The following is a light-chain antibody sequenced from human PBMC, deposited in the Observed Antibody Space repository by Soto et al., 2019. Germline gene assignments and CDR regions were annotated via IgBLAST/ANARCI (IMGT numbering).Light chain of an antibody. J-gene: IGLJ3*02. CDR1: SRHTNYA. CDR2: INSDGRH. Sequence: QPVLTQSPSASASLGASVKLTCSLSSRHTNYAIAWHQVQPEKGPRYLMKINSDGRHIKGDGIPDRFSGSSSGAERYLTISSLRSEDEADYYCLTWGPGIGVFGGGTKLTVL. CDR3: LTWGPGIGV. V-gene: IGLV4-69*01.